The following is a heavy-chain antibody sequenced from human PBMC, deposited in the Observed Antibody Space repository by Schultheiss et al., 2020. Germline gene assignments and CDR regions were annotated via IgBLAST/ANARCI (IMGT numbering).Heavy chain of an antibody. CDR3: TTNPYRIGGY. V-gene: IGHV3-7*03. D-gene: IGHD1-14*01. J-gene: IGHJ4*02. CDR1: GFTFSSYG. Sequence: GGSLRLSCAASGFTFSSYGMHWVRQAPGKGLEWVANIKQDGSEKYYVDSVKGRFTISRDNAKNSLYLQMNSLKTEDTAVYYCTTNPYRIGGYWGQGNPGHRLL. CDR2: IKQDGSEK.